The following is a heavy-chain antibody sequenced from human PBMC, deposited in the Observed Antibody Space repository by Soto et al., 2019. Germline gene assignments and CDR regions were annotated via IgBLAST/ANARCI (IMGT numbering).Heavy chain of an antibody. CDR2: INWNGGST. CDR1: GFTFYDYG. J-gene: IGHJ4*02. CDR3: ARERYDILTGYPYFDY. V-gene: IGHV3-20*04. D-gene: IGHD3-9*01. Sequence: PGGSLRLSCAASGFTFYDYGMSWVRQAPGKGLEWVSGINWNGGSTGYADSVKGRFTISRDNAKNSLYLQMNSLRAEDTALYYCARERYDILTGYPYFDYWGQGTLVTVSS.